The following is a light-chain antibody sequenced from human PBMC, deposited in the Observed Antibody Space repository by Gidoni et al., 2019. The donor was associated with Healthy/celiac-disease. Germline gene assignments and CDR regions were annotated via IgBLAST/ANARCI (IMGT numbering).Light chain of an antibody. CDR2: DAS. CDR1: QSVSSD. CDR3: QQRSNLWT. V-gene: IGKV3-11*01. J-gene: IGKJ1*01. Sequence: EIVLTQSPATLSLSPGDRATLSCRASQSVSSDLAWYQQKPGHAPRLLIYDASNRATGIPARFSGSGSGTDFTLTISSLEPEDFAVYYCQQRSNLWTFGQGTKVEIK.